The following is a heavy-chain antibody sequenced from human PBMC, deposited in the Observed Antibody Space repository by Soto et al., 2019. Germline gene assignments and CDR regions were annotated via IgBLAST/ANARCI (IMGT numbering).Heavy chain of an antibody. D-gene: IGHD3-9*01. J-gene: IGHJ5*02. CDR2: INHSGST. CDR1: GGSFSGYY. V-gene: IGHV4-34*01. Sequence: SETLSLTCAVYGGSFSGYYWSWIRQPPGKGLEWIGEINHSGSTNYNPSLKSRVTISVDTSKNQFSLKLSSVTAADTAVYYCARGAYDILTGYHTWFGPWGQGTLVTVSS. CDR3: ARGAYDILTGYHTWFGP.